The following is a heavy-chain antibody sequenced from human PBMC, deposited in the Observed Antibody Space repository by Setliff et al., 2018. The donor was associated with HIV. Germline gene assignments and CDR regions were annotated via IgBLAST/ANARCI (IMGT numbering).Heavy chain of an antibody. J-gene: IGHJ6*03. CDR1: GGSIRTGDW. Sequence: SETLSLTCAVSGGSIRTGDWWSWVRQSPGKGLEWIGEISHSGGETYYAGSVEGRFNISRDSSNNTLYLQMKNVRPEDTAVYYCARAPSSYDIWSGYYYYYMDVWGKGTTVTVSS. D-gene: IGHD3-3*01. CDR2: ISHSGG. V-gene: IGHV4-4*02. CDR3: ARAPSSYDIWSGYYYYYMDV.